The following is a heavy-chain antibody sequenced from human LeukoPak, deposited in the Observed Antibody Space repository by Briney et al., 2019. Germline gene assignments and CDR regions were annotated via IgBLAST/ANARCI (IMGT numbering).Heavy chain of an antibody. V-gene: IGHV4-39*01. J-gene: IGHJ4*02. CDR2: FYYSGST. D-gene: IGHD5-24*01. CDR3: ARGRRDGYNLEYFDK. Sequence: SETLSLTCTVSGDSISSGDYYWSWIRQPAGKGLQWIGSFYYSGSTYYNPSLKSRVTIYVDTSKNQFSLKLSSVTAADTAVYYCARGRRDGYNLEYFDKWGQGTLVTVSS. CDR1: GDSISSGDYY.